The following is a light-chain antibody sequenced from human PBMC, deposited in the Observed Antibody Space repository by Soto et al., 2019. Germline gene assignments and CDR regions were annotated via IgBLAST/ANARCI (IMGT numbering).Light chain of an antibody. CDR1: SSNIGAGYD. J-gene: IGLJ1*01. CDR3: QTYDSSLSGLFV. Sequence: QSALTQPPSVSGAPAQRVTISCTGSSSNIGAGYDVHWYQQLPGTAPKLLIFGNGNRPSGVPDRFSGSKSDTSASLAITGLQAEDEADYYCQTYDSSLSGLFVFGTGTKVTVL. V-gene: IGLV1-40*01. CDR2: GNG.